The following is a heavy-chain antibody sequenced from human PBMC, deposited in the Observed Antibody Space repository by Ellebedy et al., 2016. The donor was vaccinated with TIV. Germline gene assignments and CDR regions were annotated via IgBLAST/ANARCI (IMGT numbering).Heavy chain of an antibody. D-gene: IGHD3-3*01. CDR1: GFTFSSYS. V-gene: IGHV3-21*01. Sequence: GEPLKISCAASGFTFSSYSMNWVRQAPGKGLEWVSSISSSSSYIYYADSVKGRFTISRDNAKNSLYLQMNSLRAEDTAVYYCARDLLGYDFWSGNYRACYYYGMDVWGQGTTVTVSS. CDR3: ARDLLGYDFWSGNYRACYYYGMDV. CDR2: ISSSSSYI. J-gene: IGHJ6*02.